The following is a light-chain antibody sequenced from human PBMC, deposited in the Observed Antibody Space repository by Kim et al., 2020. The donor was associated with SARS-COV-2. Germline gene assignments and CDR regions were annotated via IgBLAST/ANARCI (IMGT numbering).Light chain of an antibody. J-gene: IGLJ3*02. CDR2: YDS. V-gene: IGLV3-21*04. CDR3: QVWDSSSDHRV. CDR1: NIGSKS. Sequence: QGKTARITCGGNNIGSKSVHRYQQKPGQAPVLVIYYDSDRPSGIPERFSGSNSGNTATLTISRVEAGDEADYYCQVWDSSSDHRVFGGGTQLTVL.